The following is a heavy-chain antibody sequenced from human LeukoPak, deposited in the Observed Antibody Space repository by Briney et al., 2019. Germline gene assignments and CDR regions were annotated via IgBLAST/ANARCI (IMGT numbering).Heavy chain of an antibody. Sequence: GGSLRLSCAASAFTFSSYGMHWVRQAPGKGLEWVAVIWYDGSNKYYADSVEGRFTISRDNSKNTLFLQMNSLRADDTAVYYCARDRETWYFDFWGQGTLVTVSS. V-gene: IGHV3-33*01. CDR2: IWYDGSNK. CDR3: ARDRETWYFDF. CDR1: AFTFSSYG. J-gene: IGHJ4*02.